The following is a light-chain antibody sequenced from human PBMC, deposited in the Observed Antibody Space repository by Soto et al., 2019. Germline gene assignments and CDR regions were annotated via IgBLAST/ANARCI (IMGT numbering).Light chain of an antibody. CDR3: QVWDSSSHPLYV. CDR2: DDS. V-gene: IGLV3-21*02. Sequence: SYELTQPPSVSVAPGQTARITCGGNNIGSKSVHGYQQKPGQAPVLVVYDDSDRPSGIPERFSGSNSGNTATLTISRVEAGDESDYYCQVWDSSSHPLYVFGTGTKVTVL. CDR1: NIGSKS. J-gene: IGLJ1*01.